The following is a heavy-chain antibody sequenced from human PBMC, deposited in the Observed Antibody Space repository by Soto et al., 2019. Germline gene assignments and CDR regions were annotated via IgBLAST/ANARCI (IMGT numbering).Heavy chain of an antibody. CDR1: GGSISSYY. CDR2: IYYSGST. J-gene: IGHJ6*02. V-gene: IGHV4-59*01. CDR3: ARDGGRSHNYYYGMDV. Sequence: PSETLSLTCTVSGGSISSYYWSWIRQPPGKGLEWIGYIYYSGSTNYNPSLKSRVTISVDTSKNQFSLKLSSVTAADTAVYYCARDGGRSHNYYYGMDVWGQGTTVTVSS. D-gene: IGHD3-16*01.